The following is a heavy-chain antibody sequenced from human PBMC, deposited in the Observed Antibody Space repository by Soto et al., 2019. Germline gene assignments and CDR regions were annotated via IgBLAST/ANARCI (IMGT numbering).Heavy chain of an antibody. D-gene: IGHD4-17*01. Sequence: QVQLQESGPGLVKPSETLSLTCTVSGGSVSSGSYYWSWIRQPPGKGLEWIGYIYYSGSTNYNPSLKSRVTISVDTSKNQFSLKLSSVTAADTAVYYCARVIYGDSLDYWGQGTLVTVSS. CDR1: GGSVSSGSYY. CDR3: ARVIYGDSLDY. CDR2: IYYSGST. V-gene: IGHV4-61*01. J-gene: IGHJ4*02.